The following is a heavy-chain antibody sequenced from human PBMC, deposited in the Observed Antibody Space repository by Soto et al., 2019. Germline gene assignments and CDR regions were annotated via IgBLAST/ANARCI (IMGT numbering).Heavy chain of an antibody. CDR3: ASLQVPGNFDF. V-gene: IGHV4-39*01. CDR1: GGSISSRNYY. D-gene: IGHD6-13*01. J-gene: IGHJ4*02. CDR2: IYYSGDT. Sequence: SETLSLTCTVSGGSISSRNYYWAWVRQPPGKGLEWIGNIYYSGDTYYHWSFRSRLTVSVDTSTNQFSLKLTSLTAADTATHYCASLQVPGNFDFWGPGSLVTVSS.